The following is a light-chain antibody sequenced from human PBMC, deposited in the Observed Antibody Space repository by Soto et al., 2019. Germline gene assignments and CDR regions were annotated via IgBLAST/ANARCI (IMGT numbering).Light chain of an antibody. CDR3: QQRASWPVT. V-gene: IGKV3-11*01. J-gene: IGKJ4*01. CDR2: DAS. CDR1: QSVSSY. Sequence: EIVLTQSPATFSASPGERATLSCRASQSVSSYLAWYQQKPGQAPRLLIYDASNRAPGIPVRFSGSGSGTDFTLTICGLEPEDCAVSHCQQRASWPVTFGGGTRVEIK.